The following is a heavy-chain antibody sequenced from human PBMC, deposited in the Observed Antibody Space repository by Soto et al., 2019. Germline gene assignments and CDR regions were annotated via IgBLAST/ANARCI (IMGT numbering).Heavy chain of an antibody. Sequence: QVQLVQSGAEVKKPGSSVKVSCKASGGTFSSYTISWVRQAPGQGLEWMGRIIPILGIANYAQQFKGRVTITADKSTSTAYMELSSLRSEDTAVYYCARGGILRFLEWLPHYYYYYMDVWGKGTTVTVSS. CDR2: IIPILGIA. J-gene: IGHJ6*03. CDR1: GGTFSSYT. CDR3: ARGGILRFLEWLPHYYYYYMDV. V-gene: IGHV1-69*02. D-gene: IGHD3-3*01.